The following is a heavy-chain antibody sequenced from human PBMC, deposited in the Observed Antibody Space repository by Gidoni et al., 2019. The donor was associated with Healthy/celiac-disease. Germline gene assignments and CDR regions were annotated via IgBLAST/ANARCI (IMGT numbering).Heavy chain of an antibody. D-gene: IGHD6-19*01. Sequence: QVQLQESGPGLVKPSETLSLTCTVSGGPISSYYWSWIRQPPGKGLEWIGYIYYSGSTNYNPSLKSRVTISVDTSKNQFSLKLSSVTAADTAVYYCARVSGWYGGTIDYWGQGTLVTVSS. CDR2: IYYSGST. CDR1: GGPISSYY. CDR3: ARVSGWYGGTIDY. V-gene: IGHV4-59*01. J-gene: IGHJ4*02.